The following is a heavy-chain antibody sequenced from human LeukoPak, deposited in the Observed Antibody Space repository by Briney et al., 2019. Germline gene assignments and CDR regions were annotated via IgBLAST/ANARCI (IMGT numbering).Heavy chain of an antibody. Sequence: ASVKVSCTASGYTFTSYYMHWVRQAPGQGLERMGIINPSGGSTSYAQTFQGRVTMTRDMSTSTDYMELSSLRSEDTAVYYCARDNSVEDTAWWFDPWGQGTLVTVSS. CDR2: INPSGGST. CDR1: GYTFTSYY. D-gene: IGHD4-23*01. V-gene: IGHV1-46*01. CDR3: ARDNSVEDTAWWFDP. J-gene: IGHJ5*02.